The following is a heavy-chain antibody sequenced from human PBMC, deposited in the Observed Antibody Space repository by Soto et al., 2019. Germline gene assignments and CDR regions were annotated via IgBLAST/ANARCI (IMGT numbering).Heavy chain of an antibody. D-gene: IGHD6-25*01. CDR2: ISGSGGST. CDR1: GFTFSSYA. CDR3: AKGIGSSGRGYFFDY. Sequence: PGGSLRLSCAASGFTFSSYAMTWVRQAPGKGLEWVSIISGSGGSTYYADSVKGRFTISRDNSKNTLYLQMNSLRAEDTAVYYCAKGIGSSGRGYFFDYWGQGTLVTVSS. J-gene: IGHJ4*02. V-gene: IGHV3-23*01.